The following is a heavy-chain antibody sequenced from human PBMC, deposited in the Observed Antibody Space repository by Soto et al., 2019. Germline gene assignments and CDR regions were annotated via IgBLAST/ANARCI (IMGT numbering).Heavy chain of an antibody. Sequence: GASVKVSCKASGYTFTSYGINWVRQATGQGLEWMGWMNPNSGNTGYAQKFQGRVTMTRNTSISTAYMELSSLRSEDTAVYYCAGVHYYYYYMDVWGKGTTVTVSS. CDR2: MNPNSGNT. CDR3: AGVHYYYYYMDV. J-gene: IGHJ6*03. V-gene: IGHV1-8*01. CDR1: GYTFTSYG. D-gene: IGHD1-1*01.